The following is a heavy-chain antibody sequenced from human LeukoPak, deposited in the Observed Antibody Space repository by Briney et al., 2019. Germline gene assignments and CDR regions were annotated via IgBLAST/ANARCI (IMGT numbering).Heavy chain of an antibody. CDR2: IYHSGST. D-gene: IGHD6-13*01. CDR1: GYSISSGNY. CDR3: ARAYSSSWYWNWFDP. Sequence: PWETLSLTCSVSGYSISSGNYWGWIRLPPGKGLQWIGSIYHSGSTYYNPSLKSRVTISVDTSKNQFSLKVSSVSAADTAVYYCARAYSSSWYWNWFDPWGQGTLVTVSS. V-gene: IGHV4-38-2*02. J-gene: IGHJ5*02.